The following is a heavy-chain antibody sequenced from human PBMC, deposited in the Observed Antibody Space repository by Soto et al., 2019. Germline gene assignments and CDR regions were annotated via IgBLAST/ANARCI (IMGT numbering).Heavy chain of an antibody. CDR2: ISYGGSNK. CDR1: GFTFSSYA. Sequence: QVQLVESGGGVVQPGRSLRLSCAASGFTFSSYAMHWVRQAPGKGLEWVAVISYGGSNKYYADSVKGRFTISRDNSKNTLYLQMNSLRAEDTAVSYCARAGEYSSGSYDLDYWGQGTLVTVSS. CDR3: ARAGEYSSGSYDLDY. V-gene: IGHV3-30-3*01. D-gene: IGHD6-19*01. J-gene: IGHJ4*02.